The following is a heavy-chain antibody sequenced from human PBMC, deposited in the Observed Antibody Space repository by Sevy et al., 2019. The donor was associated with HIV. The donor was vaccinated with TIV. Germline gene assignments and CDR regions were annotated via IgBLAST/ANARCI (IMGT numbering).Heavy chain of an antibody. CDR1: GYSFTSYC. V-gene: IGHV5-51*01. CDR2: FCPGDSDI. J-gene: IGHJ6*02. CDR3: TRQGPSDGMDV. Sequence: GESLKISCKISGYSFTSYCIGWVRQMTGKGLEWMGIFCPGDSDISYSPSLQGQVTISADKSISTVYLQWRSLKASDTAMYYCTRQGPSDGMDVWGRGTTVTVSS.